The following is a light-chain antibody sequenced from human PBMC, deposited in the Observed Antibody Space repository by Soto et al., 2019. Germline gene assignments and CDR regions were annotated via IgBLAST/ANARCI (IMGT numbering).Light chain of an antibody. Sequence: EIVMPQSPATLSVSPGARATRSCRASQSVSSDLAWYQHKPGQAPRLLIYGASTRATGIPARFSGRGSGTEFTLTISSLQPEDFAVYYCQQYDNWLQTFGQGTKVDIK. V-gene: IGKV3D-15*01. CDR2: GAS. CDR1: QSVSSD. J-gene: IGKJ1*01. CDR3: QQYDNWLQT.